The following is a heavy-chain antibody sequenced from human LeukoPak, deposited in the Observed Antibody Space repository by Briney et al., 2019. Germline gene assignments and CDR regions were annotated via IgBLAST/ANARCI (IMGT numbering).Heavy chain of an antibody. CDR2: ISTDGSIT. V-gene: IGHV3-74*01. D-gene: IGHD4-23*01. CDR1: GFTFSSYW. CDR3: ARPRGNSLPNAFDI. J-gene: IGHJ3*02. Sequence: PGGSLRLSCAASGFTFSSYWMHWVRQTPGEGLVWVSRISTDGSITTYADSVKGRFTISRDNAKNTLYLQMNSLRVEDTALFYCARPRGNSLPNAFDIWGQGTMVTVSS.